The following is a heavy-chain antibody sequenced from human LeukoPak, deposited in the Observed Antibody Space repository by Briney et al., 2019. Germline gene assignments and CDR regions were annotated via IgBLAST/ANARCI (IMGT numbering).Heavy chain of an antibody. CDR3: ARGLANRAVAGSYRY. CDR2: INHSGST. CDR1: GGPFSGYY. Sequence: SETLSLTCAVYGGPFSGYYWSWIRQPPGKGLEWIGEINHSGSTNYNPSLKSRVTISVDTSKNQFSLKLSSVTAADTAVYYCARGLANRAVAGSYRYWGQGTLVTVSS. V-gene: IGHV4-34*01. D-gene: IGHD6-19*01. J-gene: IGHJ4*02.